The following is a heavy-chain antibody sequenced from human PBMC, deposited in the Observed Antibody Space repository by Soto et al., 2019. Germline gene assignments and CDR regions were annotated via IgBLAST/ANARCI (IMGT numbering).Heavy chain of an antibody. V-gene: IGHV1-69*13. CDR2: FIPIYGTR. D-gene: IGHD4-17*01. CDR3: ARAERPYGDYDNYYYAMDV. Sequence: SVKVSCKAPGGTFSRYAISWVRRAPGQGRAWIGGFIPIYGTRNYAQKFKGRVTITADESTSTAYMELSRLRSEDTAGYYCARAERPYGDYDNYYYAMDVWDQGTSVTVSS. CDR1: GGTFSRYA. J-gene: IGHJ6*02.